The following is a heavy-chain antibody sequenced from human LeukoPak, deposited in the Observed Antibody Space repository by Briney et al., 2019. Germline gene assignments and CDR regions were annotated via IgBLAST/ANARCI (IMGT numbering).Heavy chain of an antibody. D-gene: IGHD6-6*01. CDR3: AKDSILVGPDDAFDI. CDR2: ISYDGSNK. J-gene: IGHJ3*02. Sequence: GGSLRLSCAASGFTFSSYGMHWVRQAPGKGLEWVAVISYDGSNKYYADSVKGRFTISRDNSKNTLYLQMNSLRAEDTAVYYCAKDSILVGPDDAFDIWGQGTMVTVSS. CDR1: GFTFSSYG. V-gene: IGHV3-30*18.